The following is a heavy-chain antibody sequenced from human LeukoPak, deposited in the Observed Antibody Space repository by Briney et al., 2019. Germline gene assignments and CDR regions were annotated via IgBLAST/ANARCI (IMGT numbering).Heavy chain of an antibody. V-gene: IGHV5-51*01. CDR1: GYSFTTYW. CDR2: IYPGDSDT. D-gene: IGHD3-10*01. Sequence: GESLKISCKGSGYSFTTYWIGWVRQMPGKGLEWMGIIYPGDSDTRYSPSIQGQVTISADKSISTAYLQWSSLKASDTAMYYCARSNAPSLGGFDYWGQGTLVTVSS. J-gene: IGHJ4*02. CDR3: ARSNAPSLGGFDY.